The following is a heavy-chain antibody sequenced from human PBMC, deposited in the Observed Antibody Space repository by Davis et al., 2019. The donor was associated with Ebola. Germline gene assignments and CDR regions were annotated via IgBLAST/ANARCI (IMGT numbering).Heavy chain of an antibody. Sequence: MPSETLSLTCAVSGGSINSYYWNWIRQPPGKGLEWIGNIYSSGGTNYNPSLKSRVTMSVDTSKNQVSLKLSSVTAADTAVYYCARSDTYCNSGRCYSYPLDSWGQGTRVTVSS. CDR1: GGSINSYY. V-gene: IGHV4-59*01. J-gene: IGHJ5*01. CDR3: ARSDTYCNSGRCYSYPLDS. CDR2: IYSSGGT. D-gene: IGHD2-15*01.